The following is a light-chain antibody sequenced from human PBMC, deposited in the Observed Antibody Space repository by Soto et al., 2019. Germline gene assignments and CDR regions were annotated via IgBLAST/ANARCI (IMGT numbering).Light chain of an antibody. V-gene: IGKV3-11*01. J-gene: IGKJ4*01. CDR2: DVS. Sequence: VVLTQSPATLSVSPGDRATLSCRASQSVDTSLLWYQQRPGQAPRLLIYDVSTRAPGIPARFSASGSGTDFTLTISSLESEDFAVYFCQQRSHWPPTFGGGTKVDIK. CDR3: QQRSHWPPT. CDR1: QSVDTS.